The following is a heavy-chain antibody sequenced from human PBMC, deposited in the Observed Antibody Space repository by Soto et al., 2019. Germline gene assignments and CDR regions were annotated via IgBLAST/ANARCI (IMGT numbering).Heavy chain of an antibody. Sequence: PSETLSLTCTVSGGSVSSDIYYWSWIRQPPGKGLEWIGYVFHTGSINYNPSLKSRVTISVDTSKMQVSLKLSSVTAADTAVYFCARGTPSPLIVRSSRGPWFDPWGQGTLVTVSS. CDR1: GGSVSSDIYY. D-gene: IGHD2-15*01. J-gene: IGHJ5*02. V-gene: IGHV4-61*01. CDR2: VFHTGSI. CDR3: ARGTPSPLIVRSSRGPWFDP.